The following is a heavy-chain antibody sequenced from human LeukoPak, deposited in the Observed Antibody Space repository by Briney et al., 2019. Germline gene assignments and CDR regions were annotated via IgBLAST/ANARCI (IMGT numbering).Heavy chain of an antibody. D-gene: IGHD3-10*01. CDR3: ARSDGYGLVGI. J-gene: IGHJ3*02. V-gene: IGHV4-59*12. CDR2: IYYSGST. Sequence: PSETLSLTCTVSVGSISSYYWSWIRQPPGKGLEWIGYIYYSGSTYYNPSLKSRVIILIDTSKNHFSLTLSSVTAADTAVYYCARSDGYGLVGIWGQGTMVTVSS. CDR1: VGSISSYY.